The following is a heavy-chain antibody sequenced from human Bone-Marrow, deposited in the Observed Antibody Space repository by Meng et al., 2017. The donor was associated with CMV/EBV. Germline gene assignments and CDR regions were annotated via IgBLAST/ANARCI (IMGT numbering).Heavy chain of an antibody. CDR2: IMPTLGAA. J-gene: IGHJ6*02. CDR3: ARVTCSSSSCYRYRRGMDV. V-gene: IGHV1-69*05. CDR1: GDTFSTYG. Sequence: SVKVSCKASGDTFSTYGISWVRQAPGQGLEWMGGIMPTLGAATYAQKFQGRITITTDESTRIAYMELSSLRSDDTAVYYCARVTCSSSSCYRYRRGMDVWGQGTTVTVSS. D-gene: IGHD2-2*01.